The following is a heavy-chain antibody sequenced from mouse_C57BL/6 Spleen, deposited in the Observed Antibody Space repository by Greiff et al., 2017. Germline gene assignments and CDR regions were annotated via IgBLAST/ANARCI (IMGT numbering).Heavy chain of an antibody. D-gene: IGHD4-1*01. CDR1: GYAFSNYW. V-gene: IGHV1-80*01. CDR3: ASPNCDWYFDV. CDR2: ICPGDGST. Sequence: QVQLKESGAELVKPGASVKISCKASGYAFSNYWMNWVKQRPGKGLEWIGQICPGDGSTNYNGKFKGTATLTADTSSSTPYMQLSSLTAVDSGVCLSASPNCDWYFDVWGTGTTVTVYS. J-gene: IGHJ1*03.